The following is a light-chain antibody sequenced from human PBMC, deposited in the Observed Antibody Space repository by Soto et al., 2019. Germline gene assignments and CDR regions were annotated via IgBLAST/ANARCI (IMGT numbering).Light chain of an antibody. V-gene: IGKV3-11*01. CDR2: DAS. Sequence: EIMLTQSPATLSLSPGESPTLXYRASQSVSRYLAWYQQKPGQAPRLLIYDASNRATGIPARFSGSGSGTDFTLTISRLEPEDFAVYYCQQRSNWPSPIPSGQGTRLEI. CDR1: QSVSRY. CDR3: QQRSNWPSPIP. J-gene: IGKJ5*01.